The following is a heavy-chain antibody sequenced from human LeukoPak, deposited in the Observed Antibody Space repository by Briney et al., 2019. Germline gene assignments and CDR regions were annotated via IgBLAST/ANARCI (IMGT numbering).Heavy chain of an antibody. CDR3: AREGYSYGHDY. CDR2: ISYSGST. Sequence: SETLSLTCTVSGGSITSGGYFWSWIRQHPGKGLECIGHISYSGSTYYTPSLKSRVTISADTSKNQYSLKLSSVTAADTAVYYCAREGYSYGHDYWGQGTLVTVSS. V-gene: IGHV4-31*03. CDR1: GGSITSGGYF. D-gene: IGHD5-18*01. J-gene: IGHJ4*02.